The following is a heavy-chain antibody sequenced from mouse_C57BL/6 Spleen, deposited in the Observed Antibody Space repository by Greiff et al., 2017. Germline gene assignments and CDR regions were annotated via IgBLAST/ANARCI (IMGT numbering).Heavy chain of an antibody. CDR2: ISYSGST. J-gene: IGHJ1*03. V-gene: IGHV3-1*01. CDR3: ASEGSNYGRWYFDV. D-gene: IGHD2-5*01. Sequence: EVQWVESGPGMVKPSQSLSLTCTVTGYSITSGYDWHWIRHFPGNKLEWMGYISYSGSTNYNPSLKSRISITHDTSKNHFFLKLNSVTTEDTATYYCASEGSNYGRWYFDVWGTGTTVTVSS. CDR1: GYSITSGYD.